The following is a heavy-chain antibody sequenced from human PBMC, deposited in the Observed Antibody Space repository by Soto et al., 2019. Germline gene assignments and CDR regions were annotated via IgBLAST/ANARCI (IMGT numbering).Heavy chain of an antibody. CDR2: TNPTLSMS. CDR1: GDTFNFYT. J-gene: IGHJ4*02. D-gene: IGHD3-10*01. CDR3: ATAYGSGSQAFDY. V-gene: IGHV1-69*02. Sequence: QVHLVQSGAELKKPGSSVRVSCKASGDTFNFYTINWVRQAPGLGLEWMGRTNPTLSMSNSALKFQGRLRISADKSTSTAYMDLRSLRSDDTAVYYCATAYGSGSQAFDYWGQGALVTVSS.